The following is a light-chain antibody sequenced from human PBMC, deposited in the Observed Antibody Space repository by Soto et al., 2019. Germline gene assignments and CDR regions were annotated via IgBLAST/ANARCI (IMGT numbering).Light chain of an antibody. V-gene: IGLV4-60*02. CDR3: VTWYSNTHKV. CDR2: LDRSGSY. J-gene: IGLJ3*02. Sequence: QPVLTQSSSASASLGSSVKLTCILSSGHSTYIIAWHQQQPGKAPRFLMTLDRSGSYNRGSGVPDRFSASSSGADRYLTIASLQFEDEGDYYGVTWYSNTHKVFGGGPKVTVL. CDR1: SGHSTYI.